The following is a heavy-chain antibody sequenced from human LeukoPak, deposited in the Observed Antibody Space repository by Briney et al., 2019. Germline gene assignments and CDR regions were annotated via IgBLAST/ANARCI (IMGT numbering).Heavy chain of an antibody. CDR2: IYYSGST. CDR3: ASRNWSYAWFDP. Sequence: PSQTLSLTCTVSGGSISSGGYYWSWIRQHPGKGLEWIGYIYYSGSTYYNPSLKSRVTISVDTSKNQFSLKLSSVTAADTAVYYCASRNWSYAWFDPWGQGTLVTVSS. V-gene: IGHV4-31*03. J-gene: IGHJ5*02. CDR1: GGSISSGGYY. D-gene: IGHD1-7*01.